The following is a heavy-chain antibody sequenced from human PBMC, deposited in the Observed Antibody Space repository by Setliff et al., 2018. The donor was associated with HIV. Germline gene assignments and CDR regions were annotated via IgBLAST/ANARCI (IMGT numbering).Heavy chain of an antibody. V-gene: IGHV1-69*08. CDR3: ARERGVVIVPGNWYFDL. D-gene: IGHD2-21*01. J-gene: IGHJ2*01. Sequence: GASVKVSCKASGGSFSSYTISWIRQAPGQGLEWMGRIMPIFGKTNYAQRFQGRVTITTDKSKSTVYMELSSLRSEDTAFYYCARERGVVIVPGNWYFDLWGRGTLVTVSS. CDR1: GGSFSSYT. CDR2: IMPIFGKT.